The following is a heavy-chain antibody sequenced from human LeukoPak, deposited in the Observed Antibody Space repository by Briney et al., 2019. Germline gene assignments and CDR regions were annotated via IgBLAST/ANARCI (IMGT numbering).Heavy chain of an antibody. Sequence: ASVKVSCKASGYTFTGYYKRCVRQAPGQGLEYMGRINPISGGTVYAQKFQGRVTMTRDTSITTAYMELTRLTSDDTAVYYCARYCSSTSCYSDYWGQGTLVTVSS. J-gene: IGHJ4*02. D-gene: IGHD2-2*01. CDR1: GYTFTGYY. CDR2: INPISGGT. CDR3: ARYCSSTSCYSDY. V-gene: IGHV1-2*06.